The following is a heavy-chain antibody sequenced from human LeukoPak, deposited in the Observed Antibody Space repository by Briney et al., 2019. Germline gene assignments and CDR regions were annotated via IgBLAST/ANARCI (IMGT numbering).Heavy chain of an antibody. CDR1: GGSISSYY. CDR3: AGTRHGYCSGGSCYSVSP. CDR2: IYTSGST. Sequence: SETLSLTCTVSGGSISSYYWSWIRQPAGKGLEWIGRIYTSGSTNYNPSLKSRVTMSVDTSKNQFSLKLSSVTAADTAVYYCAGTRHGYCSGGSCYSVSPWGQGTLVTVSS. D-gene: IGHD2-15*01. V-gene: IGHV4-4*07. J-gene: IGHJ4*02.